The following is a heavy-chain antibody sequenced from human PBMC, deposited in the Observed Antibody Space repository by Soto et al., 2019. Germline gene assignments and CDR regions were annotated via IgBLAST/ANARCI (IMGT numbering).Heavy chain of an antibody. CDR2: IYYSGST. Sequence: QVQLQESGPGLVKPSETLSLTCTVSGGSISSYYWSWIRQPPGKGLEWIGYIYYSGSTNYNPSLKSRVTISVDTSKNQFYLNLSYVSAADMAVYYCAGTLGYCSSTSCYPPGDVCVKGTTVTVSS. V-gene: IGHV4-59*01. CDR1: GGSISSYY. D-gene: IGHD2-2*01. J-gene: IGHJ6*04. CDR3: AGTLGYCSSTSCYPPGDV.